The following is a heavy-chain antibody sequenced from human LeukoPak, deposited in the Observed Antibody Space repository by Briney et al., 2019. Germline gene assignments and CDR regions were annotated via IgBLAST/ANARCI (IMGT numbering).Heavy chain of an antibody. CDR1: GFTFSSYS. D-gene: IGHD6-19*01. V-gene: IGHV3-21*01. CDR3: ARKIAVAGTYAFDI. Sequence: GGSLRLSCAASGFTFSSYSMNWVRQAPGKGLEWVSSISSSSSYIYYADSVKGRFTISRDNAKNSLHLQMNSLRAEDTAVYYCARKIAVAGTYAFDIWGQGTMVTVSS. J-gene: IGHJ3*02. CDR2: ISSSSSYI.